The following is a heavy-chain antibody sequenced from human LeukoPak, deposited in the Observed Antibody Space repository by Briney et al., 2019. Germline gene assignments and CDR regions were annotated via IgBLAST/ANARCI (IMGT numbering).Heavy chain of an antibody. J-gene: IGHJ4*02. CDR3: AKPNSNYYGSGALDY. Sequence: GGSLRLSCPASGFTLRDYGMHWVRQAPGKGLEWVAVIWYDGSNKYYADSVKGRFTISKDNSENTLYLQMNSLRAEDTAVNYCAKPNSNYYGSGALDYWGQGTLVTVSS. D-gene: IGHD3-10*01. CDR2: IWYDGSNK. V-gene: IGHV3-33*06. CDR1: GFTLRDYG.